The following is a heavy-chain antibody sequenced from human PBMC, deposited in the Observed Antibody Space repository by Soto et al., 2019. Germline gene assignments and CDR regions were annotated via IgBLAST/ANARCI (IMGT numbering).Heavy chain of an antibody. D-gene: IGHD3-3*01. CDR3: AIVEGLSAPPFDD. Sequence: SVQDSCTASGGTFSSYAISWVRQAPGQGLAWMGGIIPIFGTANYAQKFQGRVTITADESTSTAYMELSSLRSEDTAVYYCAIVEGLSAPPFDDWCQGTPVTVDS. V-gene: IGHV1-69*01. CDR2: IIPIFGTA. J-gene: IGHJ4*02. CDR1: GGTFSSYA.